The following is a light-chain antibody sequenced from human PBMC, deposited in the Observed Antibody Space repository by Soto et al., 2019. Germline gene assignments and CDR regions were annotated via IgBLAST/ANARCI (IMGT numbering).Light chain of an antibody. V-gene: IGKV3-15*01. CDR1: QSVSSN. Sequence: EVVMTQSPAPLSVSPGERATLSCRSSQSVSSNLAWYQQKPGQDPRLLIYGASTRATGIPARFSGSGSGTECTLTISSLQAEDFSVYWCQQFSSYPLTFCGGTKVDIK. CDR3: QQFSSYPLT. J-gene: IGKJ4*01. CDR2: GAS.